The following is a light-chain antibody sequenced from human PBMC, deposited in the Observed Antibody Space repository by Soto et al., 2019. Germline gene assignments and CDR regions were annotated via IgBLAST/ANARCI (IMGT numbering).Light chain of an antibody. J-gene: IGKJ4*01. CDR3: QQFNDFPLT. Sequence: IQLTQSPSSLSASVGDRVTITCRAGQDISSALAWYQQKPGKAPKLLLYDASSLDAGVPSRFSGSGSGTDFTLSINSLRPEDFATYYCQQFNDFPLTFGGGTKVQIK. CDR1: QDISSA. V-gene: IGKV1D-13*01. CDR2: DAS.